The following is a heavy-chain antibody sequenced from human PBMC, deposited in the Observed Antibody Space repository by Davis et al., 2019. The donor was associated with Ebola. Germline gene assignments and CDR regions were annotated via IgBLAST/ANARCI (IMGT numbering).Heavy chain of an antibody. CDR3: ASQYGLRYFDWLSADAFDI. J-gene: IGHJ3*02. V-gene: IGHV3-30-3*01. CDR2: ISYDGSNK. Sequence: GESLKISCAASGFTFSSYAMHWVRQAPGKGLEWVAVISYDGSNKYYADSVKGRFTISRDNSKNTLYLQMNSLRAEDTAVYYCASQYGLRYFDWLSADAFDIWGQGTMVTVSS. CDR1: GFTFSSYA. D-gene: IGHD3-9*01.